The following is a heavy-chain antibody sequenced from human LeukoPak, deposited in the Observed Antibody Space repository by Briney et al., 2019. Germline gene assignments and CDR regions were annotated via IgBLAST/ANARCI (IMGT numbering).Heavy chain of an antibody. J-gene: IGHJ4*02. CDR3: ARLTYGDNSESYFDY. CDR2: IYTSGNT. CDR1: GGSISSSSYY. Sequence: EPSETLSLTCTVSGGSISSSSYYWRWIRQPAGKGLEWIGRIYTSGNTNYNPSLKSRVTMSVDTSKNQLSLKLSSVTAADTAVYYCARLTYGDNSESYFDYWGQGTLVTVSS. V-gene: IGHV4-61*02. D-gene: IGHD4-23*01.